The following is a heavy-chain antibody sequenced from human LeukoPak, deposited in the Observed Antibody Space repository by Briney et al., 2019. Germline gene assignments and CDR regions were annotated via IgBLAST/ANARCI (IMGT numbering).Heavy chain of an antibody. CDR2: INPNSGGT. Sequence: ASVKVSCKASGYTFTGYYVHWVRQAPGQGLEWMGWINPNSGGTNYAQKFQGRVTMTRDTSISTAYMELSRLRSDDTAVYYCARDHITESNLDYWGQGTLVTVSS. V-gene: IGHV1-2*02. J-gene: IGHJ4*02. CDR3: ARDHITESNLDY. D-gene: IGHD2-21*01. CDR1: GYTFTGYY.